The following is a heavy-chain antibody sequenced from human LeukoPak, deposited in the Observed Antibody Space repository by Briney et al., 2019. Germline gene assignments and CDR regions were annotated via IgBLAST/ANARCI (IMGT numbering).Heavy chain of an antibody. Sequence: SETLSLTCTVSGGSISSSSYYWGWIRQPPGKGLEWIGSIYHSGSTYYNPSLKSRVTISVDTSKNQFSLKLSSVTAADTAVYYCARVAITMVRGVSRGNWFDPWGQGTLVTVSS. CDR2: IYHSGST. CDR1: GGSISSSSYY. V-gene: IGHV4-39*07. D-gene: IGHD3-10*01. CDR3: ARVAITMVRGVSRGNWFDP. J-gene: IGHJ5*02.